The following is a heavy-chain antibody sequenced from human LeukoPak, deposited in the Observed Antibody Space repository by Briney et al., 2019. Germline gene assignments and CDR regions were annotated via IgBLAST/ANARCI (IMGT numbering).Heavy chain of an antibody. V-gene: IGHV3-33*06. CDR2: IWYDGSNK. CDR1: GFTFSSYG. CDR3: AKDCGWSGYYKVGYYMDV. J-gene: IGHJ6*03. D-gene: IGHD3-3*01. Sequence: PGGSLRLSCAASGFTFSSYGMHWVRQAPGKGLEWGAVIWYDGSNKYYADSVKGRFTISRDNSKNTLYLQMNSLRAEDTAVYYCAKDCGWSGYYKVGYYMDVWGKGTTVTVSS.